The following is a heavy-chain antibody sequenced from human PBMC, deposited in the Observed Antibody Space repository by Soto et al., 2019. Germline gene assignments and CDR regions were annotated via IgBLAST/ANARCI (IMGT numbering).Heavy chain of an antibody. J-gene: IGHJ5*02. Sequence: EASVKVSCKVSGYTLTELSMHWVRQAPGKGLEWMGGFDPEDGETIYAQKFQGRVTMTEDTSTDTAYMELSSLRSEDTAVYYCATGLRKLRFLEWLLEAWFDPWGQGTLVTVSS. CDR3: ATGLRKLRFLEWLLEAWFDP. V-gene: IGHV1-24*01. D-gene: IGHD3-3*01. CDR2: FDPEDGET. CDR1: GYTLTELS.